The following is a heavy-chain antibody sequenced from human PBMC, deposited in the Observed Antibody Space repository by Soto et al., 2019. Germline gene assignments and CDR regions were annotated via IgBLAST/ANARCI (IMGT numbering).Heavy chain of an antibody. CDR2: ISYDGSEK. Sequence: QVQLVESGGGVVQPGRSLRLSCAASGFTFSRYAMHWARQAPGKGLEWVTVISYDGSEKYYVDSVKGRFTSSRDNSRNVVYLQMSSLRGGDTAVYYCARGYYYGGLDPWGQGTLVTVSA. J-gene: IGHJ5*02. V-gene: IGHV3-30-3*01. D-gene: IGHD3-10*01. CDR3: ARGYYYGGLDP. CDR1: GFTFSRYA.